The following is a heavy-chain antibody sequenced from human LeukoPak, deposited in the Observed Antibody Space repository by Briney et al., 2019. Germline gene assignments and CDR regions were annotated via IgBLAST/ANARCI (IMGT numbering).Heavy chain of an antibody. J-gene: IGHJ4*02. V-gene: IGHV1-2*02. Sequence: ASVKVSCKASGYTFTGYYMHWVRQAPGQGLEWMGWINPNNGGTNSAQKFQGRVTMTTDTSTSTAYMDLSRLGSDDTAEYYGARRLASAVVGLDYWGQRTLVTVA. CDR3: ARRLASAVVGLDY. CDR1: GYTFTGYY. D-gene: IGHD6-19*01. CDR2: INPNNGGT.